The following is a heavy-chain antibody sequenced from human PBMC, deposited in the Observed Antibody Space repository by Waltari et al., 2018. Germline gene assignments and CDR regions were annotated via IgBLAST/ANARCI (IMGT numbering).Heavy chain of an antibody. V-gene: IGHV1-69*01. Sequence: QVQLVQSGAEVKNPGSTLKVSCKTSGGAFSTYAISWVRQAPRQGLEWMGLLPRSGTADYSQKFQGRITITADESTSTAYMELSGLKSDDTAVYYCATFGGNSNWFDPWGQGTLVTVSS. CDR3: ATFGGNSNWFDP. CDR1: GGAFSTYA. J-gene: IGHJ5*02. D-gene: IGHD1-7*01. CDR2: LLPRSGTA.